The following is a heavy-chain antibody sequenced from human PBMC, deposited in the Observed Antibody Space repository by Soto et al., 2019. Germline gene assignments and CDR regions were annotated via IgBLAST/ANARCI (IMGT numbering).Heavy chain of an antibody. CDR1: GGSFSGYY. V-gene: IGHV4-34*01. Sequence: QVQLQQWGAGLLKPSETPSLTCAVYGGSFSGYYWSWIRQPPGKGLEWIGEINHSGSTNYNPSLKSRVTISVDTSKNQFSLKLSSVTAADTAVYYCARGPGNDYIWGSYRSHGAFDIWGQGTMVTVSS. D-gene: IGHD3-16*02. CDR2: INHSGST. J-gene: IGHJ3*02. CDR3: ARGPGNDYIWGSYRSHGAFDI.